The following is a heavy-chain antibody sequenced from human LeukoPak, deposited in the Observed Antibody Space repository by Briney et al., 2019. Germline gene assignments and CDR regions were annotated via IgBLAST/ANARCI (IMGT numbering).Heavy chain of an antibody. Sequence: PSETLSLTCTVSGGSISSGSYYWSWIRQPAGKGLEWIGRIYTSGSTNYNPSLKSRVTISVDTSKNQFSLKLSSVTAADTAEYYCARDHDYWGQGTLVTVSS. J-gene: IGHJ4*02. CDR3: ARDHDY. CDR2: IYTSGST. CDR1: GGSISSGSYY. V-gene: IGHV4-61*02.